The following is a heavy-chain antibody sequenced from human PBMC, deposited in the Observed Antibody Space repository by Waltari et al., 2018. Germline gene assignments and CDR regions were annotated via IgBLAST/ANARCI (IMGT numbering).Heavy chain of an antibody. Sequence: QVQLQASGPGLVKPSQTLSLTCSVSGASVSSGNHYLHWIRQPAGKGLEWIGYIYARESTSYNHSLKSRVTISVDTSKNQFSLKLSSVTAADTAMYYCARDIPRWSGYYDWFDPWGQGTLVTVSS. CDR2: IYAREST. CDR1: GASVSSGNHY. J-gene: IGHJ5*02. D-gene: IGHD3-3*01. V-gene: IGHV4-61*09. CDR3: ARDIPRWSGYYDWFDP.